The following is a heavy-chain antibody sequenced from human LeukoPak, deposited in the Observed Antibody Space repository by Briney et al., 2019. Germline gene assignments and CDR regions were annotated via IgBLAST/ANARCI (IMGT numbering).Heavy chain of an antibody. Sequence: AETLTLTCTASGCTIRSYFWSWIRQPPGKGLEWIGHIYSSGSTTYATSHQGRVTISLDTSKNQYCLRLSSVTAADTAVYYCARHYDSGSYPLDFWGQGTLVTVSS. D-gene: IGHD3-10*01. CDR3: ARHYDSGSYPLDF. CDR2: IYSSGST. CDR1: GCTIRSYF. V-gene: IGHV4-59*08. J-gene: IGHJ4*02.